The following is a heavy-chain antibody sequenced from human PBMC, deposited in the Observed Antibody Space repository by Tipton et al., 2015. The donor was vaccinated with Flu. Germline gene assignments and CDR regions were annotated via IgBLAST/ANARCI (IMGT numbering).Heavy chain of an antibody. D-gene: IGHD1-26*01. CDR2: IYYSGST. J-gene: IGHJ6*02. Sequence: TLSLSCTVSGGSISSGGYYWSWIRQHPGKGLEWIGYIYYSGSTYYNPSLKSRVTMSVDTSKNQFSLKLSSVTAADTAVYYCARENTSYYPSGMDVWGQGTTVTVSS. CDR1: GGSISSGGYY. CDR3: ARENTSYYPSGMDV. V-gene: IGHV4-31*03.